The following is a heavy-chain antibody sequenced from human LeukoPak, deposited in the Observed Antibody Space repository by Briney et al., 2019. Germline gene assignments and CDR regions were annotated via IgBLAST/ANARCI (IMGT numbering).Heavy chain of an antibody. V-gene: IGHV3-21*01. Sequence: GGSLRLSCAASGFTFSTYNMNWVRQAPGKGLEWVSSISSSSSCINYADSVKGRSTISRDNAKNSLYLQMNSLRAEDTAVYYCARGGRVNAPLGMDVWGQGTTVTVSS. CDR3: ARGGRVNAPLGMDV. CDR1: GFTFSTYN. CDR2: ISSSSSCI. D-gene: IGHD3-22*01. J-gene: IGHJ6*02.